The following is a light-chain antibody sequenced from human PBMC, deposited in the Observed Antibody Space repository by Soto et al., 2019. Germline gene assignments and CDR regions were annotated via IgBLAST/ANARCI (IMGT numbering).Light chain of an antibody. CDR3: KQYNNWPLT. CDR1: QSVSSY. Sequence: EIVMTQSLATLPVSPGERASVSCGASQSVSSYLAWYQQKPGQAPRLLIYGASTRATDIPARFSGSGSGTEFTRTISSLQSEDFALYYCKQYNNWPLTFGGGTKVDIK. CDR2: GAS. J-gene: IGKJ4*01. V-gene: IGKV3-15*01.